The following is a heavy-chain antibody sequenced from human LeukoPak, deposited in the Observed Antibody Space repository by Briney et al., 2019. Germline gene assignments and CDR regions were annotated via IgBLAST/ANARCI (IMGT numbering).Heavy chain of an antibody. CDR2: ISRTGIAT. D-gene: IGHD3-3*01. Sequence: GGSLRLSCAASGFTFSSFAMSWVRQAPGKGLEWVSTISRTGIATYYANSVKGRFTISRDNSKNTVYLQMSSLRADDTAIYYCAKHSHDGSAPYYEVQLDYWGQGTLVTVSS. J-gene: IGHJ4*02. CDR3: AKHSHDGSAPYYEVQLDY. V-gene: IGHV3-23*01. CDR1: GFTFSSFA.